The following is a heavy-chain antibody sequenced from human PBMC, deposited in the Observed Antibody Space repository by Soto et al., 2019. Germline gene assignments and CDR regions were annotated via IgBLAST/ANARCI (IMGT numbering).Heavy chain of an antibody. J-gene: IGHJ5*02. CDR2: IYPGDSDT. CDR1: GYIFTSYW. CDR3: ARLSAMSIAARYAWFDP. Sequence: VESMKISCKGAGYIFTSYWICCFLQMPGKGLEWMGIIYPGDSDTRYSPSFQGQVTISADKSISTAYLQWSSLKASDTAMYYCARLSAMSIAARYAWFDPWGQGTLVTVS. V-gene: IGHV5-51*01. D-gene: IGHD6-6*01.